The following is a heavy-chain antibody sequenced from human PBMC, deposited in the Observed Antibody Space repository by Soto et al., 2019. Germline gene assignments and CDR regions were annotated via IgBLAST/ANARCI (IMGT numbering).Heavy chain of an antibody. Sequence: QVQLVQSGAEVKKPGASVKVSCKASGYTFTSYGISWVRQAPGQGLEWMGWISAYNGNTNYAQMFQGRVSMTTDTSTTTAYLDLRSLRSDDTAVYYCARTGGNSGYYRDFGYWGQGTLVTVSS. CDR1: GYTFTSYG. CDR3: ARTGGNSGYYRDFGY. J-gene: IGHJ4*02. CDR2: ISAYNGNT. D-gene: IGHD5-12*01. V-gene: IGHV1-18*01.